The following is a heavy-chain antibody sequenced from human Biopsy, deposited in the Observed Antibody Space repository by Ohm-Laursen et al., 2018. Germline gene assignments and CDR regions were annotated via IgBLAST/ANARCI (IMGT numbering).Heavy chain of an antibody. CDR3: ARDFFDSSGYFYYYNGVDL. V-gene: IGHV4-59*01. CDR2: ITYRGST. CDR1: DGSIDNYH. Sequence: SETLSLTCNVSDGSIDNYHWTWIRQAPGKTLEWIGSITYRGSTYYNPSLKSRVTVSIHTSRNQFSLKLTSVTAADTAVYYCARDFFDSSGYFYYYNGVDLWGQGTTVTVSS. D-gene: IGHD3-22*01. J-gene: IGHJ6*02.